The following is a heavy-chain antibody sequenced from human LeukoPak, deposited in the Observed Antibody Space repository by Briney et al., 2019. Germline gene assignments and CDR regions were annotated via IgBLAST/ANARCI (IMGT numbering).Heavy chain of an antibody. Sequence: GGSLRLSCATSGFTLSSYAMSWVRQAPGKGLEWGSAISGSGGSTYYADCVKGRFTISRDNSKNTRYRQMNSLRAEDTAVYYCPNLLGHIGYWGQGTLVTVSS. J-gene: IGHJ4*02. D-gene: IGHD3-16*01. CDR3: PNLLGHIGY. CDR1: GFTLSSYA. V-gene: IGHV3-23*01. CDR2: ISGSGGST.